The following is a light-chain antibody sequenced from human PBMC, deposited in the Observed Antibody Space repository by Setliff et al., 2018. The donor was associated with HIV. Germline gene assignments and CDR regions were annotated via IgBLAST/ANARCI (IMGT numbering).Light chain of an antibody. J-gene: IGLJ1*01. V-gene: IGLV2-8*01. CDR2: EVS. CDR3: TSYAGSNTDG. Sequence: QSALTQPPSASGSPGQSVTISCTGTSSDVGGYNYVSWYQQHPGKAPKLMIFEVSKRPSGVPDRFSGSKSGNTASLTVSGLQAEDEADYYCTSYAGSNTDGFGTGTKVTVL. CDR1: SSDVGGYNY.